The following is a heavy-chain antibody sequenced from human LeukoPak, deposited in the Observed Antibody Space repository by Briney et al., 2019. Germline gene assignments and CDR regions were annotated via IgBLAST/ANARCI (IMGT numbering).Heavy chain of an antibody. CDR3: ARHSSGWRFDY. J-gene: IGHJ4*02. CDR2: IISSGTTI. Sequence: GGSLRLSCAASGFTFSDYYMTWIRQAPGKGLEWLSYIISSGTTIYYADSVKGRFTVSRDNAKNSLYLQVNSLRAEDTAVYYCARHSSGWRFDYWGQGTLVTVSS. CDR1: GFTFSDYY. D-gene: IGHD3-22*01. V-gene: IGHV3-11*04.